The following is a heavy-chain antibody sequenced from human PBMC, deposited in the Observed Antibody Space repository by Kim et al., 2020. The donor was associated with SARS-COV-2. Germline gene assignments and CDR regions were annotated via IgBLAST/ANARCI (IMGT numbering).Heavy chain of an antibody. CDR2: INTDGSST. CDR1: GFTFSNYW. J-gene: IGHJ3*02. CDR3: ARLYGASGKNAFDI. Sequence: GGSLRLSCAASGFTFSNYWMHWVRQAPGKGLVWVSRINTDGSSTTSADSVKGRFTISRDNAKNTLYLQMNSLRAEDTALYYCARLYGASGKNAFDIWGQGTMVTVSS. D-gene: IGHD4-17*01. V-gene: IGHV3-74*01.